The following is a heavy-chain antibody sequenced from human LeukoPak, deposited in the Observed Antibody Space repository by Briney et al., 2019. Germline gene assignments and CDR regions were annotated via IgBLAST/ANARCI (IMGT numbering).Heavy chain of an antibody. CDR3: AKAYIPYYDYYYGMDV. V-gene: IGHV3-23*01. Sequence: QSGGSLRLSCAASGFTFSSYAMSWVRQAPGKGLEWVSAISGSGGSTYYADSVKGRFTISRDNSKNTLYLQMNSLRAEDTAVYYCAKAYIPYYDYYYGMDVWGQGTTVTVSS. CDR1: GFTFSSYA. CDR2: ISGSGGST. D-gene: IGHD4-11*01. J-gene: IGHJ6*02.